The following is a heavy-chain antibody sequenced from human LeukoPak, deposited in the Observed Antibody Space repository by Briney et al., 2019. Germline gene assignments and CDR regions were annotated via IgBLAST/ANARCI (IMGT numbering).Heavy chain of an antibody. J-gene: IGHJ4*02. V-gene: IGHV4-39*01. Sequence: KPSETQRLIYTFSGGSISISSYYWGWIRQPPGKVLERNESIYYRGSICYNLSLKSRHNISVVPYQNLLSVKLRSVTAPDTAVYYCARPFTKTSSGRDFEHWGQGTMVTVSS. CDR3: ARPFTKTSSGRDFEH. CDR2: IYYRGSI. CDR1: GGSISISSYY. D-gene: IGHD6-19*01.